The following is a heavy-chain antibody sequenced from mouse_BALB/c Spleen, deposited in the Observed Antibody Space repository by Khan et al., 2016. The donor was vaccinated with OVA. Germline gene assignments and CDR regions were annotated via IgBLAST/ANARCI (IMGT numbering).Heavy chain of an antibody. V-gene: IGHV1-7*01. CDR2: INPSTGYT. J-gene: IGHJ3*01. CDR1: GYTFTSYW. CDR3: ANHGSSSAWLTY. D-gene: IGHD1-1*01. Sequence: VQLQQSGAELAKPGASVKMSCKASGYTFTSYWMHWVKQRPGQGLEWIGYINPSTGYTEYNQRFKDKATLTADKSSSTAYMQLSSLTSEESAVNSCANHGSSSAWLTYWGQGTLVTVSA.